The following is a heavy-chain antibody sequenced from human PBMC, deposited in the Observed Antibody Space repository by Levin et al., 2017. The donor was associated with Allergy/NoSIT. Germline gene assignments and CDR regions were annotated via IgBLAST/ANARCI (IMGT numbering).Heavy chain of an antibody. J-gene: IGHJ6*02. CDR3: ANFGVVRHYYYGMDV. Sequence: LSLTCAASGFTFSSYAMSWVRQAPGKGLEWVSAISGSGGSTYYADSVKGRFTISRDNSKNTLYLQMNSLRAEDTAVYYCANFGVVRHYYYGMDVWGQGTTVTVSS. CDR1: GFTFSSYA. D-gene: IGHD3-3*01. V-gene: IGHV3-23*01. CDR2: ISGSGGST.